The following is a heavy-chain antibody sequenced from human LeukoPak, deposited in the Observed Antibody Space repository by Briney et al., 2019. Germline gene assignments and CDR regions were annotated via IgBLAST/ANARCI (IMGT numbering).Heavy chain of an antibody. CDR3: ARSRGPPTYFDY. J-gene: IGHJ4*02. CDR1: GFTFSDYR. CDR2: ISSSRSYI. D-gene: IGHD3-16*01. Sequence: PGGSLRLSCAASGFTFSDYRMDWVRQAPGKGLEWVSSISSSRSYIHYADSGRFIISRDNAKSLLYLQINSLRAEDTAVYYCARSRGPPTYFDYWGQGTLVTVSS. V-gene: IGHV3-21*01.